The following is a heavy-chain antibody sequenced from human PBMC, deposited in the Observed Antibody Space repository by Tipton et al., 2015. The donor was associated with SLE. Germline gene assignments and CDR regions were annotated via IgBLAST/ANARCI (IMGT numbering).Heavy chain of an antibody. CDR1: GYSFTSYW. Sequence: QLVQSGAEVKKPGESLKISCKGSGYSFTSYWIGWVRQAPGQGLECMGGIIPIFATANYAQKFQGRVTITTDESTSTAYMELSSLRSEDTAVYYCARSGLECSSPTCANWFDPWGQGTLVTVSS. CDR3: ARSGLECSSPTCANWFDP. J-gene: IGHJ5*02. V-gene: IGHV1-69*05. D-gene: IGHD2-2*01. CDR2: IIPIFATA.